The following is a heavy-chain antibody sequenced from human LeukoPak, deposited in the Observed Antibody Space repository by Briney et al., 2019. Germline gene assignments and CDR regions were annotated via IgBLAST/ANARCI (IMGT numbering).Heavy chain of an antibody. Sequence: SETLSPTCAVYGGSFSGYYWSWIRQPPGKGLEWIGEINHSGSTNYNPSLKSRVTISADTSKNQFSLKLSSVTAADTAVYYCARASIAAAGVNWFDPWGQGTLVTVSS. CDR2: INHSGST. CDR3: ARASIAAAGVNWFDP. V-gene: IGHV4-34*01. J-gene: IGHJ5*02. D-gene: IGHD6-13*01. CDR1: GGSFSGYY.